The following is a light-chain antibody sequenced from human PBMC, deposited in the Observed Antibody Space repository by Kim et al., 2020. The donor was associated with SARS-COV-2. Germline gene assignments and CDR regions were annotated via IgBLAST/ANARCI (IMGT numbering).Light chain of an antibody. Sequence: ELTQPLSASGTPGQRVIISCSGSSSNIGRDTVNWYQQLPGTAPKVLIYSNNQRPSGVPDRFSGSKSGTSASLAISGLQSEDEADYYCAAWDDSLNGPVFGGGTQLTVL. CDR3: AAWDDSLNGPV. CDR1: SSNIGRDT. CDR2: SNN. V-gene: IGLV1-44*01. J-gene: IGLJ2*01.